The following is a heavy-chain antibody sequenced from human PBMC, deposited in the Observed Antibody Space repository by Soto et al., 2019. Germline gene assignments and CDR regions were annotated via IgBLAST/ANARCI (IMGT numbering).Heavy chain of an antibody. D-gene: IGHD3-10*01. CDR2: FDPEDGET. CDR3: ASAPLITKEVGYFDL. J-gene: IGHJ2*01. CDR1: GYTLTELS. V-gene: IGHV1-24*01. Sequence: ASVKVSCKVSGYTLTELSMHWVRQAPGKGLEWMGGFDPEDGETIYAQKFQGRVTMTEDTSTDTAYMELSSLRSEDTAVYYCASAPLITKEVGYFDLWGRGTLVTVSS.